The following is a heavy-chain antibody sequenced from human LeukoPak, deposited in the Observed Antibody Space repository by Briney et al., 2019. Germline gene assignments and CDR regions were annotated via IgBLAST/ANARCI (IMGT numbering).Heavy chain of an antibody. CDR3: ARCSGAYSNYYYYGMDV. J-gene: IGHJ6*02. CDR1: GYTFTSNG. V-gene: IGHV1-18*01. D-gene: IGHD3-10*02. CDR2: ISINNSNR. Sequence: VASVTLSFTSAGYTFTSNGNSWIWQPPAQGQERKGLISINNSNRNYEQKLQGRVTMTPDTPTSTAYMELRSLRSDDTAVYYCARCSGAYSNYYYYGMDVWGQGTTVTVSS.